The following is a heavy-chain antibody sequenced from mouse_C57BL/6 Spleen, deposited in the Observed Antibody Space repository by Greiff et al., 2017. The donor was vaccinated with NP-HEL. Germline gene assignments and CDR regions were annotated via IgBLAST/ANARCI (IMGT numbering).Heavy chain of an antibody. Sequence: QVQLQQPGAELVRPGSSVKLSCKASGYTFTSYWMDWVKQRPGQGLEWIGNIYPSDSETHYNQKFKDKATLTVDKSSSTAYMQLSSLTSEDSAVYCCARGDYGFAYWGQGTLVTVSA. CDR2: IYPSDSET. J-gene: IGHJ3*01. V-gene: IGHV1-61*01. CDR1: GYTFTSYW. CDR3: ARGDYGFAY. D-gene: IGHD1-1*01.